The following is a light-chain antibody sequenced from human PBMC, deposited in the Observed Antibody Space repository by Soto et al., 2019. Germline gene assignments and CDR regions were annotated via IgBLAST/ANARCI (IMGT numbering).Light chain of an antibody. V-gene: IGLV2-23*02. CDR3: CSYVGSTTFYV. J-gene: IGLJ1*01. CDR1: SSDFGSYNL. CDR2: EVS. Sequence: QSALTQPASVSGSPGQSITISCTGTSSDFGSYNLVSWYQHHPGKAPKLMISEVSKWPAGVSNRFSGSKSGNTASLTISGLQAEDEADYYCCSYVGSTTFYVFGTGTKLTVL.